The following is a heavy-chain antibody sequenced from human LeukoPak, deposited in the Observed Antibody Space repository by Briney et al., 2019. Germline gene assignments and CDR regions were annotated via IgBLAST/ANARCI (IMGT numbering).Heavy chain of an antibody. J-gene: IGHJ4*02. CDR3: ARWRTARTGFDY. D-gene: IGHD3/OR15-3a*01. CDR1: GGSIRSYY. CDR2: INHSGST. V-gene: IGHV4-34*01. Sequence: SETLSLTCTVSGGSIRSYYWSWIRQPPGKGLEWIGEINHSGSTNYNPSLKSRVTISVDTSKNQFSLKVISVTAADTAVYYCARWRTARTGFDYWGQGTLVTVSS.